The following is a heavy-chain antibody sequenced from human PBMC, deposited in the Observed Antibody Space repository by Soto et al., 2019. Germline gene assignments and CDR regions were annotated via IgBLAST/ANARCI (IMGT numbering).Heavy chain of an antibody. CDR2: ISYDGSNK. D-gene: IGHD6-13*01. CDR1: GFTFSSYG. V-gene: IGHV3-30*18. Sequence: QVQLVESGGGVVQPGRSLRLSCAASGFTFSSYGMHWVRQAPGKGLEWVALISYDGSNKNYADSVKGRFTISRDNSKNTLYLQMNSLRAEDTAVYYCAKRGAGYSSPDYWGQGTLVTVSS. J-gene: IGHJ4*02. CDR3: AKRGAGYSSPDY.